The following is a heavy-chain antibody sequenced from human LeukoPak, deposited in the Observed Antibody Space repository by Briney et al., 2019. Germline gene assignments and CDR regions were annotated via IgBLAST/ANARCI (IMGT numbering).Heavy chain of an antibody. CDR2: IYYRGST. CDR3: AREVIVEVVTARVFDP. CDR1: GSSISSGDHY. D-gene: IGHD2-21*02. V-gene: IGHV4-31*03. J-gene: IGHJ5*02. Sequence: SQTLSLTCTVSGSSISSGDHYWGGIRQHPGEGLVCIGYIYYRGSTHYNPSLKSRVTISVDTSKNHFSPKLRSVTAADTAVYYCAREVIVEVVTARVFDPWGQGTLVTVSS.